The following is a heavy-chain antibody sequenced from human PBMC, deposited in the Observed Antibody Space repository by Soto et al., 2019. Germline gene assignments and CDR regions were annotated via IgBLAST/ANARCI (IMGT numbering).Heavy chain of an antibody. CDR2: IHYSGST. CDR3: AAHDSGGYYAEY. J-gene: IGHJ4*02. V-gene: IGHV4-39*01. D-gene: IGHD3-22*01. CDR1: GDSVTISDYY. Sequence: QVQLQESGPGLVKPSETLSLTCTVSGDSVTISDYYWGWIRQPPGKGLEWIGSIHYSGSTYYNPSLKSRVTISGDTSKKQFSLKLTSVTAADAALYYCAAHDSGGYYAEYWGQGTLVTVSA.